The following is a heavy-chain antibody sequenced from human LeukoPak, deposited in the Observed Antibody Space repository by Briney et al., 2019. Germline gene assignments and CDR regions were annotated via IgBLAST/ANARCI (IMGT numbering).Heavy chain of an antibody. CDR2: IIPIFGTA. J-gene: IGHJ3*02. D-gene: IGHD5-24*01. Sequence: SVKVSCNASGGTFRSYAISWVRQAPGQGLEWMGGIIPIFGTANYAQKFQGRVTITTDESTSTAYMELSSLRSEDTAVYYCASPTRDGYSDAFDIWGQGTMVTVSS. V-gene: IGHV1-69*05. CDR3: ASPTRDGYSDAFDI. CDR1: GGTFRSYA.